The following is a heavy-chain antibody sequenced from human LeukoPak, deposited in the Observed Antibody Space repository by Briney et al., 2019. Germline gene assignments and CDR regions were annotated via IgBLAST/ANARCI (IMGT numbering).Heavy chain of an antibody. CDR1: GYTFTYYV. CDR3: ARGEKPYDY. CDR2: INAYNGNT. V-gene: IGHV1-18*01. J-gene: IGHJ4*02. D-gene: IGHD1-26*01. Sequence: ASVKVSCKTSGYTFTYYVISWVRQAPGQGLEWMGWINAYNGNTNDAQKFQGRVTMTTDTSTSTAYMELRSLRTDDTAVYYCARGEKPYDYWGQGTLVSVSS.